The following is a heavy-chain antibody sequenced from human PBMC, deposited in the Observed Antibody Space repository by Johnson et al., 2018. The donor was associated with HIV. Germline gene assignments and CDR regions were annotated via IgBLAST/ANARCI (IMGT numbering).Heavy chain of an antibody. Sequence: QVQLVESGGGVVQPGGSLRVSCAASGFNFSSYAMHWVRQAPGKGLEWVTFIRYDGSNKYYADSVKGRFTISRDNSKNTLYLQMSSLRAEDTAVYYCARGEDGVDAFDIWGQGTMVTVSS. D-gene: IGHD4-17*01. J-gene: IGHJ3*02. CDR2: IRYDGSNK. CDR1: GFNFSSYA. V-gene: IGHV3-30*02. CDR3: ARGEDGVDAFDI.